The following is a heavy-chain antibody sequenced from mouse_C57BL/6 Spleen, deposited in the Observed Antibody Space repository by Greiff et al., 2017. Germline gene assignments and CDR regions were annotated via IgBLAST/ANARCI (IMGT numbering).Heavy chain of an antibody. CDR3: ASLTTVLGFDD. CDR2: IDPSDSYT. Sequence: QVQLQQPGAELVRPGTSVQLSCTASGYTFTSYWMHWVKQRPGQGLEWIGVIDPSDSYTNYNQKFPGKATLTVDTSTSTAYMQLSSLTSEDSAVDYGASLTTVLGFDDCGQGTTLTVSS. V-gene: IGHV1-59*01. J-gene: IGHJ2*01. D-gene: IGHD1-1*01. CDR1: GYTFTSYW.